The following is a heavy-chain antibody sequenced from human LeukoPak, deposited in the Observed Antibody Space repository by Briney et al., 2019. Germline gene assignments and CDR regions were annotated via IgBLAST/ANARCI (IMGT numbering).Heavy chain of an antibody. CDR1: GFTFNSYW. V-gene: IGHV3-74*01. CDR2: INRDGSCT. Sequence: GGSLRLSCAASGFTFNSYWMHWVRHAPGEALVWVSRINRDGSCTNYADSVKGRFTVSRDNAKNTVYLQMNSLRAEDTAVYYCARPLGATSLSGSYYGWGQGTLVTVSS. J-gene: IGHJ4*02. CDR3: ARPLGATSLSGSYYG. D-gene: IGHD1-26*01.